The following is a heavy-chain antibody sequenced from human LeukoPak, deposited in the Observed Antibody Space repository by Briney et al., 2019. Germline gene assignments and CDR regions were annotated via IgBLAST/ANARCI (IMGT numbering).Heavy chain of an antibody. V-gene: IGHV3-23*01. Sequence: PGGSLRPSCVVSGFPFSTYAMSWIRQSPGKGLEWVSSIGNTGGNIYYADSVKGRFTISRDNSKNTLYLQMNSLTAEDTAVYYFAKYRGFGDSYDSWGQGTLVTVSS. J-gene: IGHJ4*02. CDR3: AKYRGFGDSYDS. D-gene: IGHD3-10*01. CDR1: GFPFSTYA. CDR2: IGNTGGNI.